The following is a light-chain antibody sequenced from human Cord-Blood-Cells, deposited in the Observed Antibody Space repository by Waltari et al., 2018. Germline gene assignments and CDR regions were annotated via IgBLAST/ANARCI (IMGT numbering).Light chain of an antibody. V-gene: IGKV3-11*01. CDR1: QSVSSY. CDR2: DAS. Sequence: EIVLTQSPATLSLSPGERATLSCRSSQSVSSYLAWYQQKPGQAPRLLIYDASNRATGIPPRFSGSGSGTDFPRTISSLEPEDFAVYYCQQRSNWYSFGQGTKLEIK. J-gene: IGKJ2*03. CDR3: QQRSNWYS.